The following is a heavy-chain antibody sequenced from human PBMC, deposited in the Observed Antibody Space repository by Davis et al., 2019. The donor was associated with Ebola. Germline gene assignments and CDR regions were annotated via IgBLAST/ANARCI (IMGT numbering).Heavy chain of an antibody. V-gene: IGHV3-11*06. D-gene: IGHD1-26*01. CDR3: ARDIVGATVADY. CDR1: GFTFSDYY. CDR2: ISSSSYT. J-gene: IGHJ4*02. Sequence: GESLKISCAASGFTFSDYYMSWIRQAPGKGLEWVSYISSSSYTNYADSVKGRFTISRDNAKNSLYLQMNSLRAEDTAVYYCARDIVGATVADYWGQGTLVTVSS.